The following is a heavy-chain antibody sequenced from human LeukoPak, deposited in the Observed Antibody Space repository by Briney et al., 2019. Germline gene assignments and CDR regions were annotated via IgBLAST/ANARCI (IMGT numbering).Heavy chain of an antibody. CDR1: GYTFTSYY. CDR3: ARTYYYGSGSYQEAYYFDY. CDR2: INPSGGST. J-gene: IGHJ4*02. D-gene: IGHD3-10*01. V-gene: IGHV1-46*01. Sequence: GASVKVSCKASGYTFTSYYMHWVRQAPGQGLEWMGLINPSGGSTSYAQKFQGRVTITRDTSTSTVYMELSSLRPEDTAVYYCARTYYYGSGSYQEAYYFDYWGQGTLVTVSS.